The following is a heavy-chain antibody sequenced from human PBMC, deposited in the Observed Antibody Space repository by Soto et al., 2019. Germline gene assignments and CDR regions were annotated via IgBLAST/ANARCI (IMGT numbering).Heavy chain of an antibody. J-gene: IGHJ1*01. CDR3: VRPVSLGGDEDC. CDR2: IYFTGST. D-gene: IGHD2-21*02. V-gene: IGHV4-61*03. Sequence: QVQLQESGPGLVKPSETLSLTCTVSGDSVSGGSFYWSWIRQPPGKGLEWIGYIYFTGSTNYNPSLNGRVTLSVDASKNHFSLILMSVTAADTAIYYCVRPVSLGGDEDCWGQGIPVAVSS. CDR1: GDSVSGGSFY.